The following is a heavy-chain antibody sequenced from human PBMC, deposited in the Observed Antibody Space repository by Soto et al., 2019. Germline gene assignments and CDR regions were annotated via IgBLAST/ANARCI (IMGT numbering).Heavy chain of an antibody. CDR1: GYTFTSYG. D-gene: IGHD2-2*02. J-gene: IGHJ6*02. V-gene: IGHV1-18*01. CDR3: ARLLVVPAAILDYYYGMDV. CDR2: ISAYNGNT. Sequence: ASVKVSCKASGYTFTSYGISWVRQAPGQGLEWMGWISAYNGNTNYAQKLQGRVTMTTDTSTSTAYMELRSLRSDDTAVYYCARLLVVPAAILDYYYGMDVWGQGTKVNVSS.